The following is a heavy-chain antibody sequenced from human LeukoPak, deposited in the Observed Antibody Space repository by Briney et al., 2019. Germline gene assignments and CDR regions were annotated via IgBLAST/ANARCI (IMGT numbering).Heavy chain of an antibody. Sequence: SETLSLTCTVSGASFGHYFWSWIRQPPGRGLEWIGYVYYSGSTDYSPSLKSRLTISADTSKNQFPLKLNSVTAADTAVYYCASHRRSHGSEYWGQGTLVAVSS. CDR1: GASFGHYF. D-gene: IGHD3-10*01. CDR3: ASHRRSHGSEY. J-gene: IGHJ4*02. CDR2: VYYSGST. V-gene: IGHV4-59*01.